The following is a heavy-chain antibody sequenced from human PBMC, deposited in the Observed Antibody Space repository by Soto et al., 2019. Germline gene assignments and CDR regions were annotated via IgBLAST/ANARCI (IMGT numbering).Heavy chain of an antibody. V-gene: IGHV4-34*01. CDR1: GGSFSGYY. J-gene: IGHJ4*02. Sequence: SETLSLTCAVYGGSFSGYYWSWIRQPPGKGLEWIGEINHSGSTNYNPSLKSRVTISVDTSKTQFSLKLSSVTAADTAVYYCARVLWFGVGYFDYWGQGTLVTVS. CDR3: ARVLWFGVGYFDY. CDR2: INHSGST. D-gene: IGHD3-10*01.